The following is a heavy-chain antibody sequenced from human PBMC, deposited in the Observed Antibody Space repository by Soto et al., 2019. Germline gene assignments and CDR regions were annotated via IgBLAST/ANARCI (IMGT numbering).Heavy chain of an antibody. V-gene: IGHV4-34*01. J-gene: IGHJ4*02. CDR1: GGPFSDYY. CDR2: INHSGST. D-gene: IGHD2-2*01. Sequence: QVQLHQWGAGLLKPSETLSLTCAVYGGPFSDYYWSWIRQPPGKGLEWIGEINHSGSTNYNPSLKSRVSIARGTSRNQFCLRLTSVTAADTAVYDCGGVAVRDWGQGTLVTVSS. CDR3: GGVAVRD.